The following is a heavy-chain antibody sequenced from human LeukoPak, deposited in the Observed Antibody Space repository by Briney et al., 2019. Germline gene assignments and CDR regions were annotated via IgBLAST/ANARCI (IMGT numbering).Heavy chain of an antibody. D-gene: IGHD2-2*01. V-gene: IGHV1-69*13. J-gene: IGHJ4*02. CDR1: GYTFTSYG. CDR2: IIPIFGTA. CDR3: ASCSSTSCYAVQFDY. Sequence: SVKVSCKASGYTFTSYGISWVRQAPGQGLEWMGGIIPIFGTANYAQKFQGRVAITADESTSTAYMELSSLRSEDTAVYYCASCSSTSCYAVQFDYWGQGTLVTVSS.